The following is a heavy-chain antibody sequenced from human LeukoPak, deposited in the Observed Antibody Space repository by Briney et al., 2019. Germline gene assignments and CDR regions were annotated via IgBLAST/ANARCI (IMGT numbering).Heavy chain of an antibody. J-gene: IGHJ6*02. CDR3: ERGSSYDILSRYYGMDV. CDR2: IMSSSSYI. CDR1: GFNFNTYS. V-gene: IGHV3-21*01. Sequence: GDSLTLSRAASGFNFNTYSMNWVRQAPGKGLECVSSIMSSSSYIYSPHSVQGRFTISRDNAKTSLYLQMNSLRGEDTAVYYCERGSSYDILSRYYGMDVWGQGTTVTVSS. D-gene: IGHD3-9*01.